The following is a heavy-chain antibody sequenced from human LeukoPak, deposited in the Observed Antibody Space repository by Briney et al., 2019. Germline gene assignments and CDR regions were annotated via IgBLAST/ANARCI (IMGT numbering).Heavy chain of an antibody. CDR3: ARDRTIWFGGYGMDV. Sequence: TSETLSLTCTVSGGSISSSSYYWGWIRQPPGKGLEWIGSIYYSGSTYYNPSLKSRVTISVDTSKNQFSLKLSSVTAADTAVYYCARDRTIWFGGYGMDVWGQGTTVTVSS. V-gene: IGHV4-39*07. J-gene: IGHJ6*02. D-gene: IGHD3-10*01. CDR2: IYYSGST. CDR1: GGSISSSSYY.